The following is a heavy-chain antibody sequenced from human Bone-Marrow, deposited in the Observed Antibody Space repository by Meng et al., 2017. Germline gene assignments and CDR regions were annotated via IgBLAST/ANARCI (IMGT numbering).Heavy chain of an antibody. Sequence: KPWAACLLKPPGTLSLTVAGYGGSFSGYYWSWIRQPPGKGLEWIGEINHSGSTNYNPSLKSRVTISVDTSKNQFSLKLSSVTAADTAVYYCAKARLWGDNWFDPWGQGTLVTVSS. V-gene: IGHV4-34*01. CDR1: GGSFSGYY. J-gene: IGHJ5*02. CDR2: INHSGST. CDR3: AKARLWGDNWFDP. D-gene: IGHD3-16*01.